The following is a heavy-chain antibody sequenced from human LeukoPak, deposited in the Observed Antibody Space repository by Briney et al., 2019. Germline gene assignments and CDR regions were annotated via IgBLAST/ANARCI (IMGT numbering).Heavy chain of an antibody. CDR3: AKGRERGLTPDYYQRPLFYD. CDR1: GFTFSSYA. Sequence: PGGSLRLSCEASGFTFSSYAMTWVRQVPGKGLEHVSTISSSGRGTNYADSVKGRFTISRDNSKNTLYLQMNSLRADDTAVYYCAKGRERGLTPDYYQRPLFYDWGQGTLVTVSS. V-gene: IGHV3-23*01. CDR2: ISSSGRGT. D-gene: IGHD3-9*01. J-gene: IGHJ4*02.